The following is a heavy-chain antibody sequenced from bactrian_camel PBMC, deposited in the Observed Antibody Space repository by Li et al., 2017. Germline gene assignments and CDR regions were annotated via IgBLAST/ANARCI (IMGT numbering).Heavy chain of an antibody. V-gene: IGHV3S31*01. J-gene: IGHJ6*01. D-gene: IGHD5*01. CDR3: AKEMFTTGRSGPYFAN. Sequence: DVQLVESGGGLVQPGGSLRLSCVASGFTFSTYPMTWVRQSPDKGLEWVSSFNSGAGRTYYADSVKGRFTISRDNAKNTLYLQLSSLKTEDTAMYFCAKEMFTTGRSGPYFANWGQGTQVTVS. CDR1: GFTFSTYP. CDR2: FNSGAGRT.